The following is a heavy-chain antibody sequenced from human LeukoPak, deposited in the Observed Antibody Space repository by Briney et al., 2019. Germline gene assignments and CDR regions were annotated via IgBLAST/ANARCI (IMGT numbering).Heavy chain of an antibody. D-gene: IGHD2-15*01. CDR3: ARHYTYCSSGSCYPQEFDY. J-gene: IGHJ4*02. CDR2: INHSGST. Sequence: NPSETLSLTCTVYGGSFSGYYWSWLRQPPGKGLEWIGEINHSGSTNYNPSLKSQVTISVDTSKNQFSLKLSSVTAADTAVYYCARHYTYCSSGSCYPQEFDYWGQGTLVTVSS. CDR1: GGSFSGYY. V-gene: IGHV4-34*01.